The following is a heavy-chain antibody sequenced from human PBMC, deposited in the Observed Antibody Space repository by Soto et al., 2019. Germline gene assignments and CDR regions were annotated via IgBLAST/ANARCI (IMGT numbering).Heavy chain of an antibody. J-gene: IGHJ4*02. CDR3: AKDSSGRYPAYFDY. D-gene: IGHD1-26*01. CDR2: ITYDGSNK. Sequence: PGGSLRRSCATSGFTFSSFWMHWARQAPGKGLEWVSVITYDGSNKNYADSVTGRFTISRDNSKNTLYLQMNSLRPDDTAVYYCAKDSSGRYPAYFDYWGQGTQVTVSS. CDR1: GFTFSSFW. V-gene: IGHV3-30*18.